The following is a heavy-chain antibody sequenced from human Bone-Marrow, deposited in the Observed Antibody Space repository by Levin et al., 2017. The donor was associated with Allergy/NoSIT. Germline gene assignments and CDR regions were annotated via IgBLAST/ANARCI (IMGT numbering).Heavy chain of an antibody. D-gene: IGHD5-18*01. CDR3: ARGLGGYSYGIDY. J-gene: IGHJ4*02. CDR2: INHSGST. CDR1: GGSFSGYY. Sequence: SETLSLTCAVYGGSFSGYYWSWIRQPPGKGLEWIGEINHSGSTNYNPSLKSRDTISVDTSKNQFSLKLSSVTAADTAVDYCARGLGGYSYGIDYWGQGTLVTVSS. V-gene: IGHV4-34*01.